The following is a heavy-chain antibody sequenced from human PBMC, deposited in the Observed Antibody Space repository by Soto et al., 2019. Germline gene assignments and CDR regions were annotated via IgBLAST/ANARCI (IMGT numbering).Heavy chain of an antibody. D-gene: IGHD3-3*01. CDR1: GGSISSSSYY. V-gene: IGHV4-39*01. CDR2: IYYSGST. J-gene: IGHJ4*02. Sequence: SETLSLTCTVSGGSISSSSYYWGWIRQPPGKGLEWIGSIYYSGSTYYNPSLKSRVTISVDTSKNQFSLKLSSVTAADTAVYYCARHDSQAPDYWYYDFWSGYSGKKRGHFDYWGQGTLVTVSS. CDR3: ARHDSQAPDYWYYDFWSGYSGKKRGHFDY.